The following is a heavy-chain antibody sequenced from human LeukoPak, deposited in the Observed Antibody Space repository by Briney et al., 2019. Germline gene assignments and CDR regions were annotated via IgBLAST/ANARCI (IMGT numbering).Heavy chain of an antibody. CDR1: GYTFTSYG. Sequence: GSVKVSCKASGYTFTSYGISWVRQAPGQGLEWMGWISAYNGNTNYAQKLQGRVTMTTDTSTSTAYMELRSLRSDDTAVYYCARAVGYCSGGSCFHHFDYWGQGTLVTVSS. V-gene: IGHV1-18*01. D-gene: IGHD2-15*01. CDR3: ARAVGYCSGGSCFHHFDY. CDR2: ISAYNGNT. J-gene: IGHJ4*02.